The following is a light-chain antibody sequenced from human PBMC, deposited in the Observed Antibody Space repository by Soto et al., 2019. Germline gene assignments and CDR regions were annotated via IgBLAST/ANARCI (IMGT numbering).Light chain of an antibody. V-gene: IGKV3-15*01. Sequence: EIVRTQAPATMSVSPGERDTLSCRASQSIASNFAWYHQKPGQAPRLLIYGASSRATGIPARFSGSGSGTEFKLTISSLQSEDFAVYYCQQYTNWPPLTFGGGTKVEIK. CDR3: QQYTNWPPLT. J-gene: IGKJ4*01. CDR1: QSIASN. CDR2: GAS.